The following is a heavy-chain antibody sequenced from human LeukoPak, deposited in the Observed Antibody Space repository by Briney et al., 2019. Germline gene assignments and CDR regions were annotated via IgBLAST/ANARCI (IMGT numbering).Heavy chain of an antibody. J-gene: IGHJ6*02. Sequence: SETLSLTCTVSGGSISSYYWSWIRQPPGKGLEWIGYIYYSGSTNYNPSLKSRVTISVDTSKNQFSLKLSSVTAADTAVYYCARTHKGYYHDSSGYYSPYYYYYGMDVWGQGTTVTVSS. V-gene: IGHV4-59*08. D-gene: IGHD3-22*01. CDR3: ARTHKGYYHDSSGYYSPYYYYYGMDV. CDR1: GGSISSYY. CDR2: IYYSGST.